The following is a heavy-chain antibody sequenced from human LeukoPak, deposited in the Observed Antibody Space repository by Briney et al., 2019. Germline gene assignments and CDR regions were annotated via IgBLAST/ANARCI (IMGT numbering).Heavy chain of an antibody. CDR1: GGSISTYY. D-gene: IGHD6-19*01. CDR3: SRCERRKEWLAGGVDY. Sequence: SETLSLTCTVSGGSISTYYWSWIRQPPGKGLEWIGYIYYSGSTNYNPSLKSRVTISVDTSKNQFSLKLSSVTAAETAVYYCSRCERRKEWLAGGVDYWGQGTLVTVSS. V-gene: IGHV4-59*01. J-gene: IGHJ4*02. CDR2: IYYSGST.